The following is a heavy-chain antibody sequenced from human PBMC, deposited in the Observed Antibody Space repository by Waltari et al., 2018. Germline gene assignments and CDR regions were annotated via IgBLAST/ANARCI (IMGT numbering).Heavy chain of an antibody. CDR2: YSPGDSET. D-gene: IGHD1-26*01. Sequence: EVQLVQSGAEVKKPGESLKISCKGSGYSFTSYWIVWVRQMPGKGLEWMGTYSPGDSETNDSPPFQGQVTISADKSSSTAYLQWSSLKASDTAMYYCALGGGANRRDGFDIWGQGTMVTVSS. V-gene: IGHV5-51*01. CDR1: GYSFTSYW. CDR3: ALGGGANRRDGFDI. J-gene: IGHJ3*02.